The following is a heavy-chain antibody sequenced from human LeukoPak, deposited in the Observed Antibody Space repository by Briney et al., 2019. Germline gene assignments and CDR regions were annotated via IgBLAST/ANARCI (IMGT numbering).Heavy chain of an antibody. CDR3: ARGPGWNYFDY. V-gene: IGHV3-74*01. CDR2: INSDGIST. J-gene: IGHJ4*02. D-gene: IGHD6-19*01. CDR1: GFTFSNYW. Sequence: PGGSLRLSCAASGFTFSNYWMHWVRQAPGKGLVWVSRINSDGISTGYADSVKGRFTVSRDNSKNTLYFQMNSLRAEDTAVYYCARGPGWNYFDYWGQGTLVTVSS.